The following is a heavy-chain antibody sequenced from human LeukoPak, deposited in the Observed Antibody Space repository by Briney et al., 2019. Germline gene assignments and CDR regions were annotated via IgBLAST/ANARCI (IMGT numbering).Heavy chain of an antibody. Sequence: ASVKVACKASGGTFSSYAISWVRQAPGQGLEWMGWMNPNSGNTGYAQKFQGRVTMTRNTSISTAYMELSSLRSEDTAVYYRARGIGYFWSGYYTYNWFDPWGQGTLVTVSS. V-gene: IGHV1-8*02. CDR3: ARGIGYFWSGYYTYNWFDP. CDR1: GGTFSSYA. D-gene: IGHD3-3*01. CDR2: MNPNSGNT. J-gene: IGHJ5*02.